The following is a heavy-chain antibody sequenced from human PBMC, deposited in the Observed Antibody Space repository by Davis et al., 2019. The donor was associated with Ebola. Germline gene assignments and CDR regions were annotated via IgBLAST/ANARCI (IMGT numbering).Heavy chain of an antibody. J-gene: IGHJ4*02. CDR1: GASISSSHW. D-gene: IGHD4-11*01. Sequence: PSETLSLTCAVSGASISSSHWWSWVRQTPGKGLEWIGEIFHGGSINDNPSLKSRVTISLDKSKNQFSLNLTSVTAADTAVYYGARGDYNNHIDYWGQGTLVTVSS. CDR2: IFHGGSI. V-gene: IGHV4-4*02. CDR3: ARGDYNNHIDY.